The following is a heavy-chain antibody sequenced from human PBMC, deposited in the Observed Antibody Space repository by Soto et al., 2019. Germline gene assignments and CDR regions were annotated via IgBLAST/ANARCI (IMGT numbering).Heavy chain of an antibody. V-gene: IGHV3-21*06. CDR2: ISSTTNYI. CDR3: AGESEDLTYNLDY. J-gene: IGHJ4*02. CDR1: GFTFTRYS. D-gene: IGHD4-4*01. Sequence: GGSLRLSCAASGFTFTRYSMNWGRQAPGKGLEWVSSISSTTNYIYYGDSMKGRFTISRDNAKNSLYLEMNSLRAEDTAVYYGAGESEDLTYNLDYWGQGTLVTVAS.